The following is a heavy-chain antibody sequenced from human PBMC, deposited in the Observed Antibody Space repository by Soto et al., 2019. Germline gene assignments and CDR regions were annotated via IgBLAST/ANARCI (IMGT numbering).Heavy chain of an antibody. V-gene: IGHV3-21*01. J-gene: IGHJ1*01. D-gene: IGHD6-13*01. CDR3: ATPGGVYIH. CDR2: ISSSISYM. Sequence: EVQLVESGGGLVKPGGSLRLSCAASGFTFSDYNMNWVRQAPGKGLEWVSSISSSISYMHYADSVKGRFTISRDNAKNSLYLQMNSLRAEDTAVSYCATPGGVYIHWGQGTLVTVSS. CDR1: GFTFSDYN.